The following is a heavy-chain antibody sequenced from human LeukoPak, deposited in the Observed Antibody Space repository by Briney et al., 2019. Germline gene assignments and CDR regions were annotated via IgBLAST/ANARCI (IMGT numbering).Heavy chain of an antibody. D-gene: IGHD6-19*01. CDR1: GFIFRNYG. CDR2: IWRDGSIE. Sequence: PGGSLRLSCAASGFIFRNYGMHWVRQAPGKGLEWVAVIWRDGSIENYADSVKGRFTISRDNSKNTLYLQMNSLRAEDTAVYYCAIWYSSGWSFDYWGPGTPVTVSS. V-gene: IGHV3-33*01. J-gene: IGHJ4*02. CDR3: AIWYSSGWSFDY.